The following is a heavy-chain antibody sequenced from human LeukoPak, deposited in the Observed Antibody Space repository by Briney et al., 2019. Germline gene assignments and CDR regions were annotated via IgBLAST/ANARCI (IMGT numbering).Heavy chain of an antibody. CDR3: AKDLAPGVY. Sequence: GGSLRLSCAASGFTFSNYGMSWVRQAPGKGLEWVSAITNSGGNTYYADSVKGRFTVSRDNSKNTVYLQMNSLRAEDTAVYYCAKDLAPGVYWGQGILVTVSS. CDR2: ITNSGGNT. V-gene: IGHV3-23*01. J-gene: IGHJ4*02. CDR1: GFTFSNYG. D-gene: IGHD2-8*01.